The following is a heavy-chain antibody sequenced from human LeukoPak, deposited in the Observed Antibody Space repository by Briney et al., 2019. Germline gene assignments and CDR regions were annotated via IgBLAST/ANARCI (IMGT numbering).Heavy chain of an antibody. Sequence: GGSLRLSCAASGFTFSSNSMNWVRQAPGKGLEWVSSISSSSSYIYYADSVKGRFTISRDNAKNSLYLQMNSLRAEDTAVYYCARDQLKRYSSGWYWWGQGTLVTVSS. J-gene: IGHJ4*02. D-gene: IGHD6-19*01. CDR2: ISSSSSYI. V-gene: IGHV3-21*01. CDR1: GFTFSSNS. CDR3: ARDQLKRYSSGWYW.